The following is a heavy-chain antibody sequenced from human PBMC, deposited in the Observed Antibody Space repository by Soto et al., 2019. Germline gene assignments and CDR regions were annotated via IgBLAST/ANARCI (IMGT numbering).Heavy chain of an antibody. V-gene: IGHV3-7*05. J-gene: IGHJ4*02. D-gene: IGHD2-15*01. Sequence: PGGSLRLSCAASGFTLGRERITCVGLASGKGLEWVANIKEDGSQKWYVDSVKGRFTISRDNAKNSLYLQMNSLRAEDTAVYYCAKEGHGVVVVAANEQIDYWGQGT. CDR3: AKEGHGVVVVAANEQIDY. CDR2: IKEDGSQK. CDR1: GFTLGRER.